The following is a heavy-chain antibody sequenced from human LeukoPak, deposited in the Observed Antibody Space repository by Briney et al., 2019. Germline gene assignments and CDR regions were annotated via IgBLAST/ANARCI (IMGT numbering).Heavy chain of an antibody. CDR2: ISGSGGST. D-gene: IGHD5-12*01. CDR1: GFTFSSYG. V-gene: IGHV3-23*01. CDR3: AKELGYSGYGD. J-gene: IGHJ4*02. Sequence: GGTLRLSCAASGFTFSSYGMSWVRQAPGKGLEWVSAISGSGGSTYYADSVKGRFTISRDNSKNTLYLQMNSLRAEDTAVYYCAKELGYSGYGDWGQGTLVTVSS.